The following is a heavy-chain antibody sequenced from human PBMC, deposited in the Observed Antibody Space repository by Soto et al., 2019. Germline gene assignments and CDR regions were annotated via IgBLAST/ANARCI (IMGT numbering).Heavy chain of an antibody. V-gene: IGHV3-15*01. J-gene: IGHJ6*02. D-gene: IGHD2-15*01. CDR1: GFTFSNAW. CDR3: TTDRYCSGGSCYEDYYYYGMDV. CDR2: IKSKTDGGTT. Sequence: GGSLRLSCAASGFTFSNAWMIWVRQAPGKGLEWVGRIKSKTDGGTTDYAAPVKGRFTISRDDSKNTLYLQMNSLKTEDTAVYYCTTDRYCSGGSCYEDYYYYGMDVWGQGTTVTVSS.